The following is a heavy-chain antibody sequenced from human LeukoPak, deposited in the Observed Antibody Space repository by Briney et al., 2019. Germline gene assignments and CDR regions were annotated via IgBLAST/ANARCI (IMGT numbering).Heavy chain of an antibody. V-gene: IGHV3-23*01. CDR3: AKSLVRCSGGSCYSPYYYGMDV. Sequence: PGGSLRLSCAASGFSFTNYAMSWVRQAPARGPEWLSSMKGGGETFYADSVKGRFTLSRDNSKNTLYLQMNSLRAEDTAVYYCAKSLVRCSGGSCYSPYYYGMDVWGQGTTVTVSS. CDR1: GFSFTNYA. CDR2: MKGGGET. J-gene: IGHJ6*02. D-gene: IGHD2-15*01.